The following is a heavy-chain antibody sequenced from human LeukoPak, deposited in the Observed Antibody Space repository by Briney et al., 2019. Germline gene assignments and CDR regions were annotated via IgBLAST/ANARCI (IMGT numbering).Heavy chain of an antibody. CDR2: IYYSGST. D-gene: IGHD3-10*01. CDR1: GGSVSSGGYY. J-gene: IGHJ6*02. Sequence: TSETLSLTCTVSGGSVSSGGYYWSWIRQPPGKGLEWIGYIYYSGSTNYNPSLKSRVTISVDTSKNQFSLKLSSVTAADTAVYYCARVSKWVYYGSGSYAHPNRLPYYGMDVWGQGTTVTVSS. CDR3: ARVSKWVYYGSGSYAHPNRLPYYGMDV. V-gene: IGHV4-61*08.